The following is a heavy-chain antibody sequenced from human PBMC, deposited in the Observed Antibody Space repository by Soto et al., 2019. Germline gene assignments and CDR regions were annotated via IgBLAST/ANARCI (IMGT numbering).Heavy chain of an antibody. Sequence: SETLSLTCTVSGGSISNYFCNWIRQPAGKGLEWIGRIDNSGSTNYNPSLKSRITMSADTSRNQFSLKLNSVTAADTAVYYCARGGQDFSSGPFDYWGQGAMVTVSS. CDR1: GGSISNYF. J-gene: IGHJ4*02. D-gene: IGHD3-3*01. CDR3: ARGGQDFSSGPFDY. CDR2: IDNSGST. V-gene: IGHV4-4*07.